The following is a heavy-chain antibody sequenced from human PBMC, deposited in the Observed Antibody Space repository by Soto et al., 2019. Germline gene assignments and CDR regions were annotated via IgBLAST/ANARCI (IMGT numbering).Heavy chain of an antibody. D-gene: IGHD3-10*01. CDR3: ARGPIYGSGSYHWFDP. J-gene: IGHJ5*02. CDR1: GGSIISYY. V-gene: IGHV4-59*01. CDR2: IYYSGST. Sequence: PSETLSLTCTVSGGSIISYYWSWIRQPPGKGLEWIGYIYYSGSTNYNPSLKSRVTISVDTSKNQFSLKLSSVTAADTAVYYCARGPIYGSGSYHWFDPWGQGTLVTVCS.